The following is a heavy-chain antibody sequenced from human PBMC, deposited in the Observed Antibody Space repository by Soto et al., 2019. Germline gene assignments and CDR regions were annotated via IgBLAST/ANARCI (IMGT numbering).Heavy chain of an antibody. D-gene: IGHD3-22*01. V-gene: IGHV2-70*11. CDR2: IDWDDDK. CDR1: GFSLSTSGMC. Sequence: SGPTLVNPTQTLTLTCTFSGFSLSTSGMCVSWIRQPPGKALEWLARIDWDDDKYYSTSLKTRLTISKDTSKNQVVLTMTNMEPVDTATYYCARSTYYYDSSGYGFYYFDHWGQGTLVTVSS. J-gene: IGHJ4*02. CDR3: ARSTYYYDSSGYGFYYFDH.